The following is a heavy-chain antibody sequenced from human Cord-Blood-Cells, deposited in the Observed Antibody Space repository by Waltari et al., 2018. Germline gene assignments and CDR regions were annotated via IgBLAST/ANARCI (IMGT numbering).Heavy chain of an antibody. CDR2: INPNSGGT. CDR3: ARHPYSGSYYYYYGMDV. D-gene: IGHD1-26*01. CDR1: GYTLTGYY. Sequence: QAQPVQSGAKVKKTGASVKVSCTASGYTLTGYYMNPVRPTPEQGLEWMGWINPNSGGTNYAQKFQGRVTMTRDTSISTAYMELSRLRSDDTAVYYCARHPYSGSYYYYYGMDVWGQGTTVTVSS. J-gene: IGHJ6*02. V-gene: IGHV1-2*02.